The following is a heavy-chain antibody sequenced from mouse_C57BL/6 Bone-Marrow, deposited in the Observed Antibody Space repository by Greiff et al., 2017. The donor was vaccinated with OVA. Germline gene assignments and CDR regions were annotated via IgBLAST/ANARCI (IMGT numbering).Heavy chain of an antibody. D-gene: IGHD2-3*01. CDR2: ISSGSSTI. Sequence: EVNLVESGGGLVKPGGSLKLSCAASGFTFSDYGMHWVRQAPEKGLEWVAYISSGSSTIYYADTVKGRFTISRDNAKNTLFLQMTSLRSEDTAMYYCARGLLSYFDYWGQGTTLTVSS. J-gene: IGHJ2*01. CDR1: GFTFSDYG. V-gene: IGHV5-17*01. CDR3: ARGLLSYFDY.